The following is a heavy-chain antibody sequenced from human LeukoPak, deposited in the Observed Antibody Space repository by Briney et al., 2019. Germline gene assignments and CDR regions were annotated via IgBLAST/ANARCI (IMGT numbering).Heavy chain of an antibody. CDR3: ASQYSSSSPYYFDY. J-gene: IGHJ4*02. V-gene: IGHV4-39*01. D-gene: IGHD6-6*01. Sequence: AETQSLPCTVSGGSISSSSDFWGWSRQPPGRGLEWIGRIYDSGSTYYIPSLKSRVSISVDTSKNQFSLKLSSVTAADTAVYYCASQYSSSSPYYFDYWGQGTLVTVSS. CDR1: GGSISSSSDF. CDR2: IYDSGST.